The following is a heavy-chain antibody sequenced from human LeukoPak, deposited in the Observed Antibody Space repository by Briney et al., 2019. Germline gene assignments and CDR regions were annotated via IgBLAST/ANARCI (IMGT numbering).Heavy chain of an antibody. J-gene: IGHJ3*01. Sequence: GGSLRLFCAASGFTFSNYAMRWVRQAPGKGLVWVSRIKTDGSNTNYADSVKGRFTISRDNAKNTLYLQMSSLRAEDTAVYYCARDFLHLGGWGQGTMVTVSS. V-gene: IGHV3-74*01. CDR3: ARDFLHLGG. D-gene: IGHD3-16*01. CDR2: IKTDGSNT. CDR1: GFTFSNYA.